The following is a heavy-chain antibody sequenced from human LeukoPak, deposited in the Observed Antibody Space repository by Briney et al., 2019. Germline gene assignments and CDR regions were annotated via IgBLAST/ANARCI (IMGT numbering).Heavy chain of an antibody. CDR1: GFTFSSYA. CDR3: ARDRWYCYGSGSHLLGGWFDP. D-gene: IGHD3-10*01. J-gene: IGHJ5*02. Sequence: GGSLRLSCAASGFTFSSYAMHWVRQAPGKGLEWVAVISYDGSNKYYADSVKGRFTISRDNSKNTLYLQMNSLRAEDTAVYYCARDRWYCYGSGSHLLGGWFDPWGQGTLVTVSS. CDR2: ISYDGSNK. V-gene: IGHV3-30-3*01.